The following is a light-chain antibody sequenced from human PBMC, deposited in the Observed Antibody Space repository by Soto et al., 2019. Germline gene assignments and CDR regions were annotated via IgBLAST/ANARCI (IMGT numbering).Light chain of an antibody. CDR3: QQTYTTPRT. J-gene: IGKJ1*01. CDR1: QRSSTY. V-gene: IGKV1-39*01. Sequence: DVQMTQSPSSLSAYVGDRVTITCRASQRSSTYVNWYQQKPGKAPDLLIYGASRLQSGVPSRFIGSGSGTDFTLTISSLQPEDFASYYCQQTYTTPRTFGQGTKVEI. CDR2: GAS.